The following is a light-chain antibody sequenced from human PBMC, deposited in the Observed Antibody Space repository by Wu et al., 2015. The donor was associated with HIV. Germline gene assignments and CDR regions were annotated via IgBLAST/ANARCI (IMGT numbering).Light chain of an antibody. J-gene: IGKJ4*01. Sequence: DIQMTQSPSSLSASIGDRVTITCRTSQGISNYLVWYQQKPGKVPRVLIYSASTLQSGVPSRFSGSGYGTDFTLTISSLQPEDVATYYCQQSYSTPPTFGGGTKVEIK. CDR2: SAS. CDR1: QGISNY. CDR3: QQSYSTPPT. V-gene: IGKV1-27*01.